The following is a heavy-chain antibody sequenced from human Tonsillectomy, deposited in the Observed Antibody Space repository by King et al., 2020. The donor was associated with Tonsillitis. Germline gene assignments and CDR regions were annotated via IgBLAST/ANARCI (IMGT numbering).Heavy chain of an antibody. CDR1: GFIFTDYA. D-gene: IGHD3-10*01. Sequence: VQLVESGGGLVQPGGSLRLSCEASGFIFTDYAMSWVRQAPGKGLEWVSSVIYSGHSSTYYADSVKGRFTISRDNSKNTLYLQMTSLRPEDTAVYYCAKAASSFPNWFDPWGQGTLVTVSS. CDR2: SVIYSGHSST. J-gene: IGHJ5*02. V-gene: IGHV3-23*03. CDR3: AKAASSFPNWFDP.